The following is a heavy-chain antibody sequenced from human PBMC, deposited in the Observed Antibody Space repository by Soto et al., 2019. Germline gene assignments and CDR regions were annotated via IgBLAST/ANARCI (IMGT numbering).Heavy chain of an antibody. CDR3: ARSVAGTFDY. V-gene: IGHV4-34*01. J-gene: IGHJ4*02. CDR2: INHSGST. CDR1: GGSFSGYY. D-gene: IGHD6-19*01. Sequence: QVQLQQWGAGLLKPSETLSLTCAVYGGSFSGYYWSWIRQPPRKGLEWIGEINHSGSTNYNPSLKSRVTISVDTSKNQFSLKLSSVTAADTAVYYCARSVAGTFDYWGQGTLVTVSS.